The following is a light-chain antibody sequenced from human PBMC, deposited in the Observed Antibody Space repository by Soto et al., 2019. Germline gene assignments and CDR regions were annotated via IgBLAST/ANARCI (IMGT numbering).Light chain of an antibody. Sequence: QSVLTQPPSVSGVPGQRVTISCTGSSSNIGTGYDVHWYQQLPGTAPKLLIYKNINRPSGVPDRFSGSKSGTSASLAITGLQADDEADYYCQSYDSGLSAYVFGTGTKLTVL. CDR3: QSYDSGLSAYV. V-gene: IGLV1-40*01. J-gene: IGLJ1*01. CDR2: KNI. CDR1: SSNIGTGYD.